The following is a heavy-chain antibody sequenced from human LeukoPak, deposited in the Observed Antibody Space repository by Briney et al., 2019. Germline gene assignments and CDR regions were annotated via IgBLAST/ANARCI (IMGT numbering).Heavy chain of an antibody. D-gene: IGHD1-26*01. J-gene: IGHJ3*02. CDR3: AGDRVGATYAFDI. Sequence: SETLSLTCAVSGYSISSAYYWGWMRQPPGKGLEWIVSIHHSGSTYFNPSLKSRVTISVDTSKNQFSLKLTPVTAADTAVYYCAGDRVGATYAFDIWGQGTMVTVSS. CDR2: IHHSGST. V-gene: IGHV4-38-2*02. CDR1: GYSISSAYY.